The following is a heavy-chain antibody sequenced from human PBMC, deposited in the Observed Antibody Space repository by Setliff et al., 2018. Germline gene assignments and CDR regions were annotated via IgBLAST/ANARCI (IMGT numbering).Heavy chain of an antibody. CDR3: ARGAYYNFWSGYYMDY. Sequence: NPSETLSLTCTVSGGSVDSHHWSWIRQHPGKGLEWIGYIYYSGSTYYNPSLKSRVTISVDTSKNQFSLKLSSVTAADTAVYYCARGAYYNFWSGYYMDYWGQGTLVTVSS. D-gene: IGHD3-3*01. CDR1: GGSVDSHH. J-gene: IGHJ4*02. CDR2: IYYSGST. V-gene: IGHV4-31*03.